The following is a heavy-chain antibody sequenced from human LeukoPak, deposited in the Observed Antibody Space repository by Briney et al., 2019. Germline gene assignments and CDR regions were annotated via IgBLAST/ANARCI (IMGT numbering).Heavy chain of an antibody. V-gene: IGHV3-7*01. J-gene: IGHJ4*02. Sequence: PGGSLRLSCAASGFTFINYWRTGFGQAPGRGREGVANRKEDGTEKYYVDSVKGRFTISRDNAENSLYLQMNSLRAEDTAVYYCTRDTGCPGGTCYSFYDYWGQRTLVTVSS. CDR2: RKEDGTEK. CDR1: GFTFINYW. D-gene: IGHD2-15*01. CDR3: TRDTGCPGGTCYSFYDY.